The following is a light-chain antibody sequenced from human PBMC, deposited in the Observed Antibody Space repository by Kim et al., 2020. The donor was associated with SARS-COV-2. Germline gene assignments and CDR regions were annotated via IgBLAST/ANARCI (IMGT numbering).Light chain of an antibody. CDR2: EDT. J-gene: IGLJ3*02. CDR3: QSADSSDTFWV. V-gene: IGLV3-25*03. CDR1: ALPKQY. Sequence: QGQTARITCAGDALPKQYAYWFQQKPGQAPVVVIYEDTERPSGIPERFSGSTSGTTVTLTISGVQAEDEADYYCQSADSSDTFWVFGGGTQLTVL.